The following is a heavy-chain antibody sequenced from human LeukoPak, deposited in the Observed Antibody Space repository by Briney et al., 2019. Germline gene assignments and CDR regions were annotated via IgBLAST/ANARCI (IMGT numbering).Heavy chain of an antibody. CDR1: GFTFPNYW. Sequence: GGSLRLSCAASGFTFPNYWMSWVRQAPGKGLEWVANIKQDGSDKYYMDSVKGRFTISRDNAKNSLHLQMNSLRAEDSGVYYCTRGGGNFDLWGQGTLVTVSS. D-gene: IGHD3-10*01. V-gene: IGHV3-7*01. CDR2: IKQDGSDK. CDR3: TRGGGNFDL. J-gene: IGHJ4*02.